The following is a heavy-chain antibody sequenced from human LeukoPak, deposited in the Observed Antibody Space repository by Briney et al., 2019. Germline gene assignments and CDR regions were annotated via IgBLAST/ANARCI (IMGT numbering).Heavy chain of an antibody. CDR2: ISSSSSYI. CDR3: ARDHVQPYYMVRGVTPDAFDI. Sequence: GGSLRLSCAASGFTFSNAWMSWVHQAPGKGLEWVSSISSSSSYIYYADSVKGRFTISRDNAKNSLYLQMNSLRAEDTAVYYCARDHVQPYYMVRGVTPDAFDIWGQGTMVTVSS. D-gene: IGHD3-10*01. CDR1: GFTFSNAW. V-gene: IGHV3-21*01. J-gene: IGHJ3*02.